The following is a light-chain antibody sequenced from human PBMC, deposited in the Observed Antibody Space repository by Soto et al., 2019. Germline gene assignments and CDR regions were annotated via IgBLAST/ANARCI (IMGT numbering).Light chain of an antibody. J-gene: IGKJ1*01. CDR3: QQYSPYFRT. V-gene: IGKV1-5*03. CDR2: KAY. CDR1: QSFSNW. Sequence: DIQVTQSPSTLSASLGDRVIITCRANQSFSNWLAWYQQKPGKAPKLLIYKAYSLQSGVHSRFSGSGSGTEFTLTIRSLQPDDFATYYCQQYSPYFRTFGQGTKVDIK.